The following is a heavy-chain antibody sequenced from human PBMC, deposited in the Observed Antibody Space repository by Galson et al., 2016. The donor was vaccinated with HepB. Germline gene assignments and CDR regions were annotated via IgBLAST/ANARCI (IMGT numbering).Heavy chain of an antibody. V-gene: IGHV1-69*13. J-gene: IGHJ6*02. CDR3: ARNGNSYDSHGYYYGMDV. Sequence: SVKVSCKASGGTFSSYAVSWVRQAPGQGLEWMGGIIPIFGTTNYVQKFQGRFTITADGSTNTAYMELSNLRSDDTAVYYCARNGNSYDSHGYYYGMDVWGQGTTVTVSS. CDR2: IIPIFGTT. CDR1: GGTFSSYA. D-gene: IGHD5-18*01.